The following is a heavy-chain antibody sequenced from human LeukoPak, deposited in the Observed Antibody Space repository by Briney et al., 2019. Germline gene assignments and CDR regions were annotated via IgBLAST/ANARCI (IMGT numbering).Heavy chain of an antibody. CDR1: GFTFSNYA. CDR3: ARDQRFLEWYQPYYYYYGMDV. J-gene: IGHJ6*02. Sequence: GGSLRLSCAVSGFTFSNYAMSWVRQAPGKGLEWVSVISGSGGSTYYADSVKGRFTISRDNSKNTLYLQMNSLRAEDTAVYYCARDQRFLEWYQPYYYYYGMDVWGQGTTVTVSS. V-gene: IGHV3-23*01. D-gene: IGHD3-3*01. CDR2: ISGSGGST.